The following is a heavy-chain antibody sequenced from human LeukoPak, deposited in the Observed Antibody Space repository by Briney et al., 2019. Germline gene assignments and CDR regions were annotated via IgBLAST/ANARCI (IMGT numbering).Heavy chain of an antibody. CDR3: ARDRRPSYYYDSKASAFDI. D-gene: IGHD3-22*01. J-gene: IGHJ3*02. Sequence: GASVKVSCKASGYTFTSYGISRVRQAPGQGLEWMGWISAYNGNTNYAQKLQGRVTMTTDTSTSTAYMELRSLRSDDTAVYYCARDRRPSYYYDSKASAFDIWGQGTMVTVSS. CDR2: ISAYNGNT. V-gene: IGHV1-18*01. CDR1: GYTFTSYG.